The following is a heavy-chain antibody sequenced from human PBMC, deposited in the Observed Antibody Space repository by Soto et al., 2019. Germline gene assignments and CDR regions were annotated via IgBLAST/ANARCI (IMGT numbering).Heavy chain of an antibody. CDR1: GYTFTSYY. CDR3: ARALGPRGVITAVAGNDAFDI. D-gene: IGHD6-19*01. J-gene: IGHJ3*02. Sequence: QVQLVQSGAEVKKPGASVKVSCKASGYTFTSYYMHWVRQAPGQGLEWMGIINPSGGSTSYAQKFQGRVTMTRDTSTSTVYMELSSLRSEDTAVYYCARALGPRGVITAVAGNDAFDIWGQGTMVTVSS. CDR2: INPSGGST. V-gene: IGHV1-46*03.